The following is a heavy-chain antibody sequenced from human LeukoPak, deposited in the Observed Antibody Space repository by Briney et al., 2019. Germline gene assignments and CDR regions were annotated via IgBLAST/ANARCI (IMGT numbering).Heavy chain of an antibody. Sequence: ASVRVSCKTSGYTFSNFGINWVRQAPGQGLEWMGWISGNNDNPNYGQKFQGRFTVTTDSSTSTAYMELRNLRFDDTAVYYCARDGTSTADYWGQGTLVTVSS. D-gene: IGHD2-2*01. V-gene: IGHV1-18*01. J-gene: IGHJ4*02. CDR1: GYTFSNFG. CDR2: ISGNNDNP. CDR3: ARDGTSTADY.